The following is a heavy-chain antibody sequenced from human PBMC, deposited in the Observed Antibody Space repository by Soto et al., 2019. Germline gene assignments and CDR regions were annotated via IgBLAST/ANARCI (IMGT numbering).Heavy chain of an antibody. D-gene: IGHD3-10*01. V-gene: IGHV3-21*01. CDR2: ISSSSSYI. J-gene: IGHJ4*02. Sequence: GGSLRLPCAASGFTFSSYSMNWVRQAPGKGLEWVSSISSSSSYIYYADSVKGRFTISRDNAKNSLYLQMNSLRAEDTAVYYCARDGDYYGSDNYFDYWGQGTLVTVSS. CDR3: ARDGDYYGSDNYFDY. CDR1: GFTFSSYS.